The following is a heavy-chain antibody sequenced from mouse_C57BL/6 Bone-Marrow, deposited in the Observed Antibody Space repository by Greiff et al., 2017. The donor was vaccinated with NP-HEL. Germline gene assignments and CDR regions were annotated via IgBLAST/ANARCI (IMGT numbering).Heavy chain of an antibody. CDR3: ARGYAMDY. CDR1: GFTFSDFY. Sequence: EVNVVESGGGLVQSGRSLRLSCATSGFTFSDFYMEWVRQAPGKGLEWIAASRNKANDYTTEYSASVKGLFIVSRDTSQSILYLQMNALRAEDTAIYYCARGYAMDYWGQGTSVTVSS. V-gene: IGHV7-1*01. J-gene: IGHJ4*01. CDR2: SRNKANDYTT.